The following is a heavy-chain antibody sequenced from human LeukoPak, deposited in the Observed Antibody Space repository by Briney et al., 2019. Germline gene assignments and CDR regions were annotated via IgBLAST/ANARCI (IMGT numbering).Heavy chain of an antibody. Sequence: GESLKISCQGSGYSFTTYWIAWVRQMPGEGLEWMGIVYPVDSDTRYSPSFQGQVTISADKSISTAYLQWSSLKASDTATYYCARYSPGRPLDYWDQGTLVTVSS. CDR2: VYPVDSDT. CDR3: ARYSPGRPLDY. V-gene: IGHV5-51*01. D-gene: IGHD2-21*01. CDR1: GYSFTTYW. J-gene: IGHJ4*02.